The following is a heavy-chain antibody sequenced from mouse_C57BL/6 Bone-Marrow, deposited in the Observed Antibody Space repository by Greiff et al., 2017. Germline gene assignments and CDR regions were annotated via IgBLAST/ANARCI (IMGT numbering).Heavy chain of an antibody. J-gene: IGHJ4*01. CDR1: GYTFTSYW. V-gene: IGHV1-69*01. CDR2: IDPSDSYT. Sequence: QVQLQQPGAELVMPGASVKLSCKASGYTFTSYWMHWVKQRPGHGLEWIGEIDPSDSYTNSNQKFKGKSTLTVDKSSSTAYMQLNSLTSDDSAVYSCARRGAPHAMDYWGQGTSVTVSS. CDR3: ARRGAPHAMDY.